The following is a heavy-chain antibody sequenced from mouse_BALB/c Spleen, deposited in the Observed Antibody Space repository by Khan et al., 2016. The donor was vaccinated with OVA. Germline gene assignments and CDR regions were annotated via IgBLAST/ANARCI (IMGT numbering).Heavy chain of an antibody. Sequence: VQLKQPGAELVKPGASVKLSCSASGFNIKDTYIHWMKQRPEQGLEWIGRIDPPNDDSTYGPKFQAKATLTADTSSNTAYIQLSSLTSEDTAVYYCATRYGNPFAFWGQGTLVSVSA. J-gene: IGHJ3*01. CDR1: GFNIKDTY. CDR2: IDPPNDDS. D-gene: IGHD2-1*01. V-gene: IGHV14-3*02. CDR3: ATRYGNPFAF.